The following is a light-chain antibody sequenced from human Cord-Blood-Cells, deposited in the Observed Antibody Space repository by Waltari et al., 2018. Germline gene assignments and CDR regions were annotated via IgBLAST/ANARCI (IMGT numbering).Light chain of an antibody. CDR3: QQYNSYWT. CDR1: QSISSW. CDR2: DAS. V-gene: IGKV1-5*01. Sequence: GDRVTITCRASQSISSWLAWYQQKPGKAPKLLIYDASSLESGVPSRFSGSGSGTEFTLTISSLQPNDFATYYCQQYNSYWTFGQGTKVEIK. J-gene: IGKJ1*01.